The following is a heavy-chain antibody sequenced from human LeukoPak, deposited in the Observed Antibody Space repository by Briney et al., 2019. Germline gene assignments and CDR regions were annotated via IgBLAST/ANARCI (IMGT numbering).Heavy chain of an antibody. J-gene: IGHJ4*02. Sequence: ASVKVSCKASGYTFTSYAMHWVRQAPGQRLEWMGWINAGNGNTKYSQKFQGRVTITRDTSASTAYMELSSLRSEDTAVYYCAGETARGFGELFDYWGQGTLVTVSS. CDR3: AGETARGFGELFDY. D-gene: IGHD3-10*01. V-gene: IGHV1-3*01. CDR2: INAGNGNT. CDR1: GYTFTSYA.